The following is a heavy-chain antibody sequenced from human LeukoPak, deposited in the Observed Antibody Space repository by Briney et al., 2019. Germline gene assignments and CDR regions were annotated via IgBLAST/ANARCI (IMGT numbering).Heavy chain of an antibody. J-gene: IGHJ4*03. V-gene: IGHV4-34*01. CDR3: ARGATISETGYFDF. D-gene: IGHD5-24*01. CDR1: GGPFSRYY. Sequence: SETLSLTCAVYGGPFSRYYWSWIRQSPGKGLEWIAEIDHRGDINYNPSVKSRVTISVDTSKNQFSLKVRSLSAADTAVYYCARGATISETGYFDFWGQGTLVTVSS. CDR2: IDHRGDI.